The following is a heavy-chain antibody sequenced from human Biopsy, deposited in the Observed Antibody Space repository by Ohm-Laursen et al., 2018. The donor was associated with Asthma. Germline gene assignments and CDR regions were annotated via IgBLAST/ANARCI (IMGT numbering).Heavy chain of an antibody. CDR2: HDHEEGGT. J-gene: IGHJ4*02. Sequence: VTLSRKISGYSLTDLCMQWVRLAPGEGLEWMRGHDHEEGGTVNARRFQGRVTMTEDTSTDTAYMELCSLSSDDAAVYCCASDFPKDYVRYNFQFWGQGTLVTVSS. CDR3: ASDFPKDYVRYNFQF. CDR1: GYSLTDLC. D-gene: IGHD4-17*01. V-gene: IGHV1-24*01.